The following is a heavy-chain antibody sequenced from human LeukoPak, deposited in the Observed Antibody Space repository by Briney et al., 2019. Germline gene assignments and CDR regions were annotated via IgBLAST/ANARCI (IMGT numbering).Heavy chain of an antibody. CDR2: IYYSGST. CDR3: ARGNLQLRTGSWFDP. CDR1: GGSISSSSYY. D-gene: IGHD6-6*01. J-gene: IGHJ5*02. V-gene: IGHV4-39*07. Sequence: SETLSLTCTVSGGSISSSSYYWGWIRQPPGKGLEWIGSIYYSGSTYYNPSLKSRVTISVDTSKDQFSLKLSSVTAADTAVYYCARGNLQLRTGSWFDPWGQGTLVTVSS.